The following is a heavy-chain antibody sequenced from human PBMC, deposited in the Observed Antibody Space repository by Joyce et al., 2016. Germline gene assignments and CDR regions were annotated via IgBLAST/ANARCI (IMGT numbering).Heavy chain of an antibody. CDR3: ARLDGSYYFYGMDV. CDR1: GGSISGHY. J-gene: IGHJ6*02. Sequence: QLQLQESGPGLLKPSETLSLTCTVSGGSISGHYWTWMRRFPGKGLECIGFMYYSGTTQYNPSLKGRVSISVDTSKSQFSLNLSSVTAADTAVYYCARLDGSYYFYGMDVWGQGTTVTVSS. V-gene: IGHV4-59*11. D-gene: IGHD3-10*01. CDR2: MYYSGTT.